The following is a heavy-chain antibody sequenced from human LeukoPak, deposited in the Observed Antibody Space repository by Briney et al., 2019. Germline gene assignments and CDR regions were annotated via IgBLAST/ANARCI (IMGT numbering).Heavy chain of an antibody. CDR2: IRYDGSNK. CDR3: AKDPGYEPTVTEYYFDY. Sequence: GGSLRLSCAASGFTFSSYGMHWVRQAPGKGLEWVAFIRYDGSNKYYADSAKGRFTISRDNSKNTLYLQMNSLRAEDTAVYYCAKDPGYEPTVTEYYFDYWGQGTLVTVSS. CDR1: GFTFSSYG. D-gene: IGHD4-17*01. V-gene: IGHV3-30*02. J-gene: IGHJ4*02.